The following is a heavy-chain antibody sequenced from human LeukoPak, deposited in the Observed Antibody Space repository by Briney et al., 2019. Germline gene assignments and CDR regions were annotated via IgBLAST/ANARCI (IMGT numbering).Heavy chain of an antibody. Sequence: GASVKVSCKASGYTFTSYAMHWVRQAPGQRLEWMGWINAGNGNTNYAQKVQGRVTMTTDTSTSTAYVELRNLRSDDTAMYYCARDHIARNGGPRYWGQGTLVTVSS. J-gene: IGHJ4*02. CDR2: INAGNGNT. D-gene: IGHD2-8*01. CDR3: ARDHIARNGGPRY. CDR1: GYTFTSYA. V-gene: IGHV1-3*01.